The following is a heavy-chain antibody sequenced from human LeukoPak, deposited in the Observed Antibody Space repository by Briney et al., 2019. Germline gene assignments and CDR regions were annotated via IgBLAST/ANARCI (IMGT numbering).Heavy chain of an antibody. CDR3: ARERKQWPHNFDY. D-gene: IGHD6-19*01. CDR1: GFSFSDNY. V-gene: IGHV3-11*04. Sequence: GGSLRLSCAVSGFSFSDNYMNWIRQAPGKGLEWVSYMSSSGSIIYYADSVKGRFTMSRDNAHNSVYLQMSDLRPEDAATYYCARERKQWPHNFDYWGQGTLVTVSS. J-gene: IGHJ4*02. CDR2: MSSSGSII.